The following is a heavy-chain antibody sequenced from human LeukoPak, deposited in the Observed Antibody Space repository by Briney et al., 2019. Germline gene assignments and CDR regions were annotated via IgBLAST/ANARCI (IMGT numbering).Heavy chain of an antibody. CDR2: IYYSGST. CDR1: GGSISSGGYS. CDR3: ARGVYSGYDFGFDY. D-gene: IGHD5-12*01. V-gene: IGHV4-30-2*01. J-gene: IGHJ4*02. Sequence: SQTLSLTCAVSGGSISSGGYSWSWIRQPPGTGLEWIGYIYYSGSTYYNPSLKSRATISVDRSKNQFSLKLSSVTAADTAVYYCARGVYSGYDFGFDYWGQGTLVTVSS.